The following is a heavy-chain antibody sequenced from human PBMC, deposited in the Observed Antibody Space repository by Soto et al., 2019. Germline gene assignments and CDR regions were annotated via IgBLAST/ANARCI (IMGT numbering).Heavy chain of an antibody. CDR3: AREGALLHGGNSDNYYPMAV. Sequence: PSETLSLTCTGSGGYIIIGDYYWSWSPHTPGKGLEWIGYIYYSGDTNYNPSLKSRVIISVDTSKNQFSLKLSSVTAADTAVYYCAREGALLHGGNSDNYYPMAVLGQATTVT. CDR1: GGYIIIGDYY. D-gene: IGHD2-21*02. CDR2: IYYSGDT. V-gene: IGHV4-30-4*01. J-gene: IGHJ6*02.